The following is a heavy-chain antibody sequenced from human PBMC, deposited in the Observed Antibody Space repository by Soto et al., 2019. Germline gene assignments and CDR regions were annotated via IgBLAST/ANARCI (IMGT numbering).Heavy chain of an antibody. CDR1: GGSISSGGYY. CDR2: IYYSGST. CDR3: ARDVGIAAAGSHNWFDP. J-gene: IGHJ5*02. V-gene: IGHV4-31*02. D-gene: IGHD6-13*01. Sequence: PSETLSLTCTVSGGSISSGGYYWSWIRQHPGKGLEWIGYIYYSGSTYYNPSLKSRVTISVDTSKNQFSLKLSSVTAADTAVYYCARDVGIAAAGSHNWFDPWGQGTLLTVPS.